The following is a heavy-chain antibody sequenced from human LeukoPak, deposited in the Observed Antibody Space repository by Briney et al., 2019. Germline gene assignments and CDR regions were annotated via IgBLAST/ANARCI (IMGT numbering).Heavy chain of an antibody. J-gene: IGHJ5*02. CDR1: GGSFRGYY. V-gene: IGHV4-34*01. CDR2: INHSGST. D-gene: IGHD3-3*01. CDR3: ARGETYYDFWSGYYSNWFDP. Sequence: SETLSLTCAVYGGSFRGYYWSWIRQPPGKGLEWIGEINHSGSTNYNPSLKSRVTISVDTSKNQFSLKLSSVTAADTAVYYCARGETYYDFWSGYYSNWFDPWGQGTLVTVSS.